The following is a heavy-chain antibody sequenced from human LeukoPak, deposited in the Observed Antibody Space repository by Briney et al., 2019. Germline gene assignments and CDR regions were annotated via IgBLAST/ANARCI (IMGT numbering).Heavy chain of an antibody. CDR3: ARGLMDCSSTSCDY. J-gene: IGHJ4*02. CDR1: GGSISSYY. V-gene: IGHV4-59*12. D-gene: IGHD2-2*01. CDR2: IYYSGST. Sequence: SETLSLTCTVSGGSISSYYWSWIRQPPGKGLEWIGYIYYSGSTNYNPSLKGRVTISVDTSKNQFSLKLSSVTAADTAVYYCARGLMDCSSTSCDYWGQGTLVTVSS.